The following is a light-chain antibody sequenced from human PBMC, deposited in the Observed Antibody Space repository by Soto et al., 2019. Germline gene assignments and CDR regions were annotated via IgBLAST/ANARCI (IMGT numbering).Light chain of an antibody. V-gene: IGKV1D-8*01. CDR2: AAS. Sequence: IQMTQSPSSLSASVGDRFTITCRASQGISSYLAWYQQKPGKAPELLIYAASTLQSGVPSRFSGSGSGTDFTLTISCLQSEDFATYYCQQYYSFPPTCGPGTKGDIK. CDR3: QQYYSFPPT. CDR1: QGISSY. J-gene: IGKJ3*01.